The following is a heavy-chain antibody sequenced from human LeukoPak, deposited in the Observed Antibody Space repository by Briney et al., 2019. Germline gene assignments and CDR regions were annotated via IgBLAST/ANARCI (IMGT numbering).Heavy chain of an antibody. V-gene: IGHV4-39*01. Sequence: PSETLSLTCAVSGGSISSSSYRWGWIRQPPGKGLEWIGSFYNGETSYNPSLKSRVIISVDTSRNQISLKLSSVTAADTAVYYCARHRYFGGNFADSRGQGILVTVSS. D-gene: IGHD4-23*01. J-gene: IGHJ4*02. CDR2: FYNGET. CDR3: ARHRYFGGNFADS. CDR1: GGSISSSSYR.